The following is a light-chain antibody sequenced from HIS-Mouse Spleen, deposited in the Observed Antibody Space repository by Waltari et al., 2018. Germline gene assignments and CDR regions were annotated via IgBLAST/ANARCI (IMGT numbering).Light chain of an antibody. V-gene: IGLV2-14*03. CDR1: SSDGGGYNY. CDR2: DVS. J-gene: IGLJ2*01. Sequence: QSALTQPASVSGSPGQSITLSCTGTSSDGGGYNYVSCYQQHPGKAPKLMIYDVSNRPSGVSNRFSGSKSGNTASLTISGLQAEDEADYYCSSYTSSSFNVVFGGGTKLTVL. CDR3: SSYTSSSFNVV.